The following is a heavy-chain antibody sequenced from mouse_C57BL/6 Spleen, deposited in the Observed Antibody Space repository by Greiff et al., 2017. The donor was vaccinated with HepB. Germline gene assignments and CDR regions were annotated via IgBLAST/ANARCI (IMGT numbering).Heavy chain of an antibody. CDR3: ARRITGHAMDY. CDR2: ISSGSSTI. CDR1: GFTFSDYG. Sequence: DVKLVESGGGLVKPGGSLKLSCAASGFTFSDYGMHWVRQAPEKGLEWVAYISSGSSTIYYADTVKGRFTISRDNAKNTLFLQMTSLRSEDTAMYYCARRITGHAMDYWGQGTSVTVSS. D-gene: IGHD1-1*01. J-gene: IGHJ4*01. V-gene: IGHV5-17*01.